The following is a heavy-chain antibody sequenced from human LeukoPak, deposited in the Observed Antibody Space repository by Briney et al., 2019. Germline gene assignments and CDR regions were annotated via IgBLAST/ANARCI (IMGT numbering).Heavy chain of an antibody. J-gene: IGHJ6*03. CDR1: GFTFSSYA. CDR3: ARDPQWELRGYYYYYMDV. CDR2: ISYDGSKK. V-gene: IGHV3-30-3*01. D-gene: IGHD1-26*01. Sequence: GGSLRLSCAASGFTFSSYAMHWVRQAPGKGLEWVAVISYDGSKKYYADSVKGRFTISRDNSKNTLYLQMNSLRTEDTAVYYCARDPQWELRGYYYYYMDVWGKGTTVTVSS.